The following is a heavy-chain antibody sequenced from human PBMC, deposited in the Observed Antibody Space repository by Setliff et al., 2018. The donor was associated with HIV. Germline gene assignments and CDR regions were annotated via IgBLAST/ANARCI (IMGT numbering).Heavy chain of an antibody. V-gene: IGHV4-30-4*08. CDR3: ARDPNTGWYYLDF. CDR1: GDSIISGDYY. D-gene: IGHD6-19*01. CDR2: IHYKGNI. Sequence: KPSETLSLTCTVSGDSIISGDYYWSWIRQSPGKGLEWIGHIHYKGNIDYNASLKSRLAISSDTSKNQFSLNLSSVTAADTAVYYCARDPNTGWYYLDFWGPGALVTVPS. J-gene: IGHJ4*02.